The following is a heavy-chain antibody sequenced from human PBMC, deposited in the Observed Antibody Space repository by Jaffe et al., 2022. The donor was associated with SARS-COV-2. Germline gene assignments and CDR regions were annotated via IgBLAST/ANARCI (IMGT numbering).Heavy chain of an antibody. V-gene: IGHV3-30*18. CDR2: ISYDGSNK. J-gene: IGHJ3*02. CDR3: AKDSMDTAEGDAFDI. D-gene: IGHD5-18*01. CDR1: GFTFSSYG. Sequence: QVQLVESGGGVVQPGRSLRLSCAASGFTFSSYGMHWVRQAPGKGLEWVAVISYDGSNKYYADSVKGRFTISRDNSKNTLYLQMNSLRAEDTAVYYCAKDSMDTAEGDAFDIWGQGTMVTVSS.